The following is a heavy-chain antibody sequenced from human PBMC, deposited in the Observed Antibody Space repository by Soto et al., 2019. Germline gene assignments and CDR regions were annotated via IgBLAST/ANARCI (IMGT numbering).Heavy chain of an antibody. V-gene: IGHV3-21*01. CDR2: ISSSSSYI. D-gene: IGHD6-13*01. CDR1: GFTFSSYS. CDR3: ARDPGAAAGTR. J-gene: IGHJ4*02. Sequence: GGSLRLSCAASGFTFSSYSMNWVRQAPGKGLEWVSSISSSSSYIYYADSVKGRFTISRDNAKNSLYLQMNSLRAEDTAVYYCARDPGAAAGTRWGQGTLVTVSS.